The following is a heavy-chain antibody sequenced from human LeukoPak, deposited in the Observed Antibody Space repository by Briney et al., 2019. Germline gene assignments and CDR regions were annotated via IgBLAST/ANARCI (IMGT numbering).Heavy chain of an antibody. J-gene: IGHJ4*02. V-gene: IGHV4-61*02. CDR2: ISTSGST. Sequence: PSQTLSLTCTVSGGSISSDSYYWSWIRQPAGKGLEWIGRISTSGSTNYNPSLKSRVTISVDTSKNQFSLKLSSVTAADTAVYYCAGGSGSYLLRWGQGTLVTVSS. D-gene: IGHD3-10*01. CDR3: AGGSGSYLLR. CDR1: GGSISSDSYY.